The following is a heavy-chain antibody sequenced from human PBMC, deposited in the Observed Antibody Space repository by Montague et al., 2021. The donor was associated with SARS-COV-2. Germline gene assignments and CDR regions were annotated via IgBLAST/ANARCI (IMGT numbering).Heavy chain of an antibody. D-gene: IGHD3-10*01. J-gene: IGHJ4*02. CDR1: GFTFSSYA. V-gene: IGHV3-23*03. CDR3: AKSIGHFYASGSYLYDY. Sequence: SLRLSCEASGFTFSSYAMSWVRQAPGKGLEWVSLIYGGSSRAYYGDSXKGRFTISRDDSKSILYLEMRSLRAEDTALYYCAKSIGHFYASGSYLYDYWGQGTLVTVSS. CDR2: IYGGSSRA.